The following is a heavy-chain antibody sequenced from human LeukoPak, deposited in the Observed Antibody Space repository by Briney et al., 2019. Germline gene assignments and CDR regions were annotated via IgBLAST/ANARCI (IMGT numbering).Heavy chain of an antibody. CDR3: TTEPSSRSDYGDY. CDR2: TSSSDSGT. CDR1: GFTFDDYG. D-gene: IGHD2-15*01. Sequence: PGGSLRLSCAASGFTFDDYGMSWVRQAPGKGLEWVSATSSSDSGTYYADSVRGRFTISRDNSKNTLYLQMNSLKTEDTAVYYCTTEPSSRSDYGDYVGQGTLVTVSS. J-gene: IGHJ4*02. V-gene: IGHV3-23*01.